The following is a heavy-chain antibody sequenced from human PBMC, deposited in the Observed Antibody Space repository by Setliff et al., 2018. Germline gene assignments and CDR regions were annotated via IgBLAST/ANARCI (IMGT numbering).Heavy chain of an antibody. V-gene: IGHV4-59*01. CDR2: LYYSGNT. Sequence: PSETLSLTCTVSGGSISSYSWSWIRQAPGKGLEWIGYLYYSGNTNYNPSLKSRVTISGDTSQNYFSLKLTSVTEAGTAVYYCARGPPGYYYYMNVWGQGTTVTVSS. CDR1: GGSISSYS. J-gene: IGHJ6*03. CDR3: ARGPPGYYYYMNV.